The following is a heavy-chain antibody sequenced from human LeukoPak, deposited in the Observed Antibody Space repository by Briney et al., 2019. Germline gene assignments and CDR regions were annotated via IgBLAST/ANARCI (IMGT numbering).Heavy chain of an antibody. CDR3: ARHVTIFGGNWFDP. Sequence: SETLSLXCTVSGGSISSSSYYWGWIRQPPGKGLEWIGSIYYNGSTYYNPSLKSRVTISVDTSKNQFSLKLSSVTAADTAVYYCARHVTIFGGNWFDPWGQGTLVTVSS. CDR2: IYYNGST. CDR1: GGSISSSSYY. D-gene: IGHD3-3*01. V-gene: IGHV4-39*01. J-gene: IGHJ5*02.